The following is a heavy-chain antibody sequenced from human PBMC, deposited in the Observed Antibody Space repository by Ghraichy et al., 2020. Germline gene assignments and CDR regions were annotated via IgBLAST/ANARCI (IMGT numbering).Heavy chain of an antibody. CDR2: INAGDGNT. D-gene: IGHD1-14*01. V-gene: IGHV1-3*01. CDR1: GYTFSHYA. CDR3: ARVLPTTATPGFDF. Sequence: ASVKVSCKASGYTFSHYAVHWVRQAPGQRLEWMGWINAGDGNTKYSQKFQGRVTLTRDTSASTAYMELSSLRSEDTAVYYCARVLPTTATPGFDFWGQGTQALVSS. J-gene: IGHJ4*02.